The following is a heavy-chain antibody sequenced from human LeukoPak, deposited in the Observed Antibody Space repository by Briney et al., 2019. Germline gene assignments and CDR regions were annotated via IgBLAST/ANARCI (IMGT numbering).Heavy chain of an antibody. D-gene: IGHD1-26*01. Sequence: GGSLRLSCAASGFTFSSYAMSWVRQAPGKGLKWVSAISGSGGSTYYADSVKGRFTISRDNSKNTLYLQMNSLRAEDTAAYYCAKDAWSGSFFDYWGQGTLVTVSS. CDR1: GFTFSSYA. V-gene: IGHV3-23*01. J-gene: IGHJ4*02. CDR2: ISGSGGST. CDR3: AKDAWSGSFFDY.